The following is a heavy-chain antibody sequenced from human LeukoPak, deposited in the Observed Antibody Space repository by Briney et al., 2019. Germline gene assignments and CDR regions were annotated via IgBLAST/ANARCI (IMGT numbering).Heavy chain of an antibody. CDR2: INHSGST. CDR1: GGSFSGYY. Sequence: SETLSLTCAVYGGSFSGYYWSWIRQPPGKGLELIGEINHSGSTNYNPSLKSRVTISVDTSKNQFSLKLSSVTAADTAVYYCARRPRSTVTTMHDYWGQGTLVTVSS. J-gene: IGHJ4*02. CDR3: ARRPRSTVTTMHDY. D-gene: IGHD4-11*01. V-gene: IGHV4-34*01.